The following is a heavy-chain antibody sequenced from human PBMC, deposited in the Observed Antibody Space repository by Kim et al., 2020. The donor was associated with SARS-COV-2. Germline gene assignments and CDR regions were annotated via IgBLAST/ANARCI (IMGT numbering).Heavy chain of an antibody. Sequence: GGSLRLSCAASGFTFSSYGMHWVRQAPGKGLEWVAVIWYDGSNKYYADSVKGRFTISRDNSKNTLYLQMNSLRAEDTAVYYCARIGGDYEADQFDYWGQGSLVTVSP. J-gene: IGHJ4*02. CDR3: ARIGGDYEADQFDY. CDR1: GFTFSSYG. CDR2: IWYDGSNK. V-gene: IGHV3-33*01. D-gene: IGHD4-17*01.